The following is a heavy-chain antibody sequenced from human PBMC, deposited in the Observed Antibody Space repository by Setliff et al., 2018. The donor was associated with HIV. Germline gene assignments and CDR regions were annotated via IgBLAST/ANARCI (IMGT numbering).Heavy chain of an antibody. CDR3: ERDFEGMSTIDGFED. J-gene: IGHJ5*01. Sequence: ASVKVSCKASGYSFTSYYIHWVRQAPGQGLEWMGMIIPDGGTTTYAQKFRGRVRTTRDTSTNTVYMEVSSLKSEDTAVYYCERDFEGMSTIDGFEDWGQGTLVTVSS. V-gene: IGHV1-46*01. CDR2: IIPDGGTT. CDR1: GYSFTSYY. D-gene: IGHD1-1*01.